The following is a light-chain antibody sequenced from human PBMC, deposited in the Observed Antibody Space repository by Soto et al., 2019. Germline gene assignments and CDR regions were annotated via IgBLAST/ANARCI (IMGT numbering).Light chain of an antibody. CDR3: QRYDSAILT. V-gene: IGKV1-27*01. Sequence: DIQMTQSPSSLSASVGDRVTITCRASQGISNYLAWYQQKPGKVPKLLIYAASTLQSGVSSRLSGSGSGTAFTLTISSLQPEDVATHYWQRYDSAILTFVPGTKVHIK. J-gene: IGKJ3*01. CDR1: QGISNY. CDR2: AAS.